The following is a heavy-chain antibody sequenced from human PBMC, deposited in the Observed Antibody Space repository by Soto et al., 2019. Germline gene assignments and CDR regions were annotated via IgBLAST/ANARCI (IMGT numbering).Heavy chain of an antibody. V-gene: IGHV1-69*13. CDR1: GGTFSSYA. CDR2: IIPIFGTA. D-gene: IGHD3-16*02. J-gene: IGHJ4*02. CDR3: ARVTLAFGGVIVIDSVDY. Sequence: SVKVSCKASGGTFSSYAISWVRQAPGQGLEWMGGIIPIFGTANYAQKFQGRVTITADESTSTAYMELSSLRSEDTAVYYCARVTLAFGGVIVIDSVDYWGQGTLVTVSS.